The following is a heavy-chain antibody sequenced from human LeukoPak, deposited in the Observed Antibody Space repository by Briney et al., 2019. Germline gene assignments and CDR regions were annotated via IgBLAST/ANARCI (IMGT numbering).Heavy chain of an antibody. V-gene: IGHV3-15*01. D-gene: IGHD3-22*01. CDR3: TTDAVYDSSGYRHFDY. CDR1: GGSISSYY. CDR2: IKSKTDGGTT. J-gene: IGHJ4*02. Sequence: ETLSLTCTVSGGSISSYYWSWIRQPPGKGLEWVGRIKSKTDGGTTDYAAPVKGRFTISRDDSKNTLYLQMNSLKTEDTAVYYCTTDAVYDSSGYRHFDYWGQGTLVTVSS.